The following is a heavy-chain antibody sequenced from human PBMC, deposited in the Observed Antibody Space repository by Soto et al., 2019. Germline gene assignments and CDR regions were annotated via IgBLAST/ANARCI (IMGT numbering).Heavy chain of an antibody. CDR3: ARGVLRFLEWPPDAFDI. Sequence: SETLSLTCTVSGFSISSGGYYWSWIRQHPGKGLEWIGYIYYSGSTYYNPSLKSRVTISVDTSKNQFSLKLSSVTAADTAVYYCARGVLRFLEWPPDAFDIWGQGTMVTVSS. D-gene: IGHD3-3*01. CDR1: GFSISSGGYY. V-gene: IGHV4-31*03. CDR2: IYYSGST. J-gene: IGHJ3*02.